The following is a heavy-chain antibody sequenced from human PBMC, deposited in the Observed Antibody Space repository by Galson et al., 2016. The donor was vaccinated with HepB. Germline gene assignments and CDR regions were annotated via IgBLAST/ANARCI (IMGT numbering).Heavy chain of an antibody. D-gene: IGHD3-10*01. V-gene: IGHV3-11*01. CDR3: GRRAFGDWHSV. CDR2: ISGSGSVI. Sequence: SLRLSCAASGFAFVDYHMSWIRQAPGKGPQWVAYISGSGSVIYYEDSVRGRFTISKDNAKNLLYLQLSSLRVEDTAVYYCGRRAFGDWHSVWGQGTKVTVSS. CDR1: GFAFVDYH. J-gene: IGHJ4*02.